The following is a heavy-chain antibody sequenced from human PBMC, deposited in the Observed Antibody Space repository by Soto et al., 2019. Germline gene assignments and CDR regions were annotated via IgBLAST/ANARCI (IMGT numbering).Heavy chain of an antibody. J-gene: IGHJ5*02. D-gene: IGHD3-10*01. CDR3: AREVRDNPMGPPSFDP. CDR1: GFTFSSYG. Sequence: GGSLRLSCAASGFTFSSYGMHWVRQAPGKGLEWVAVIWYDGSNKYYADSVKGRFTISRDNSKNTLYLQMNSLRAEDTALYYCAREVRDNPMGPPSFDPWGQGTLVTVSS. V-gene: IGHV3-33*01. CDR2: IWYDGSNK.